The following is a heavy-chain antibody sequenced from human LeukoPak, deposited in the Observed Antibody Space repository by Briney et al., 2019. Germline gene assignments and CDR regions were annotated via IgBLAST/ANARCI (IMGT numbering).Heavy chain of an antibody. CDR1: GFNFSGYA. J-gene: IGHJ4*02. V-gene: IGHV3-30-3*01. CDR2: TSYDGANK. Sequence: PGRSLRLSCAASGFNFSGYAMHWVRQAPGKGLEWVAATSYDGANKYYADSVKGRFTISRDNSKNTLYLQMNSLRAEDTAVYYCARPPGGITILTVDYWGQGTLVTVSS. D-gene: IGHD3-3*01. CDR3: ARPPGGITILTVDY.